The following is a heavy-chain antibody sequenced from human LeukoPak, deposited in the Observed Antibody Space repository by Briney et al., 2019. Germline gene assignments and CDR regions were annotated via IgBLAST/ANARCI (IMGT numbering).Heavy chain of an antibody. V-gene: IGHV1-18*01. CDR3: ARDRIMFRANYYGSGSLGY. Sequence: ASVKVSCKASGYTFTSYGISWARQAPGQGLEWMGWISAYNGNTNYAQKLQGRVTMTTDTSTSTAYMELRSLRSDGTAVYYCARDRIMFRANYYGSGSLGYWGQGTLVTVSS. D-gene: IGHD3-10*01. CDR2: ISAYNGNT. J-gene: IGHJ4*02. CDR1: GYTFTSYG.